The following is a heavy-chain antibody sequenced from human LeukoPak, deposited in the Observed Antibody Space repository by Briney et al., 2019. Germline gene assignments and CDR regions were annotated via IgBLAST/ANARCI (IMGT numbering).Heavy chain of an antibody. CDR3: ARGPNRITMMIGDAFDI. CDR1: GGSISSSSYY. D-gene: IGHD3-22*01. CDR2: IYTSGST. V-gene: IGHV4-61*09. Sequence: SETLSLTCTVFGGSISSSSYYWSWIRQPAGKGLEWIGHIYTSGSTSYNPSLKSRVTMSVDTSKNQFSLKLSSVTAADTAVYYCARGPNRITMMIGDAFDIWGQGTMVTVSS. J-gene: IGHJ3*02.